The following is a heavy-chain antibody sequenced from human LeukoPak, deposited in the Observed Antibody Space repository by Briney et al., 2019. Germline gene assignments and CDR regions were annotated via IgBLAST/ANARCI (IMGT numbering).Heavy chain of an antibody. D-gene: IGHD1-20*01. J-gene: IGHJ4*02. V-gene: IGHV3-74*01. CDR1: GFTFSNYM. Sequence: GGSLRLSCAASGFTFSNYMMHWVRQAPGKGLVWVSRTKSDGITITYADSVKGRFTISRDNAKNTLYLQMNSLRAEDTAVYYCLRDLNWSLDQWGQGTLVTVSS. CDR2: TKSDGITI. CDR3: LRDLNWSLDQ.